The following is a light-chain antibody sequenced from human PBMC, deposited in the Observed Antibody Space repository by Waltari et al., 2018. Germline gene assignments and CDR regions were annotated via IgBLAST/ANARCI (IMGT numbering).Light chain of an antibody. CDR1: RSDVGNFNL. V-gene: IGLV2-23*02. J-gene: IGLJ1*01. Sequence: QSALTQPASVSGSPGQSIPIPCTGTRSDVGNFNLVPWYQQPPGKVPKLIIYEVSKRPSGVSNHFSGSKSGNTASLTISGLRAEDEADYYCCSYAGSRTYVFGTGTKVTVL. CDR2: EVS. CDR3: CSYAGSRTYV.